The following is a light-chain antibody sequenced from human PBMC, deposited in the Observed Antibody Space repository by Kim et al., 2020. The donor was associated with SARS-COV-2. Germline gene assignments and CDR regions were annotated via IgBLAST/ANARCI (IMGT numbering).Light chain of an antibody. J-gene: IGLJ1*01. CDR2: SNY. V-gene: IGLV1-44*01. CDR1: SSNIGSNT. CDR3: AAWDDSLDGSYV. Sequence: QSVLTQPPSASGTPGQRVTISCSGSSSNIGSNTVKWYQHVPGTAPKLLIYSNYMRPSGVPDRFSGSKSGTSASLAISGLQSEDEADYYCAAWDDSLDGSYVFGTGTKVTVL.